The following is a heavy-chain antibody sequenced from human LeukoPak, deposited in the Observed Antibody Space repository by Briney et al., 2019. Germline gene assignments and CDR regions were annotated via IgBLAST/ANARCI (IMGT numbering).Heavy chain of an antibody. CDR1: GGSIITNNW. CDR2: IFHIGGT. CDR3: AREVAAGSQKGFDY. Sequence: SETLSLTCAVSGGSIITNNWWHWIRLSPGKGLEWIGEIFHIGGTNYNPSLKSRVTMSVDTSKNHFSLVVNSVTAADTAIYYCAREVAAGSQKGFDYWGQGILVTVSS. J-gene: IGHJ4*02. D-gene: IGHD6-19*01. V-gene: IGHV4-4*02.